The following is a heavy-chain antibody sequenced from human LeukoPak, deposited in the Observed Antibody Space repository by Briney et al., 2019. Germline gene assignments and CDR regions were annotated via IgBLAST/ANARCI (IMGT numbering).Heavy chain of an antibody. CDR2: IYHSGST. V-gene: IGHV4-30-2*01. J-gene: IGHJ4*02. Sequence: SETLSLTCTVSGGSISSGDYYWSWIRQPPGKGLEWIGYIYHSGSTYYNPSLKSRVTISVDRSKNQFSLKLSSVTAADTAVYYCARYTVARGFDYWGQGTLVTVSS. D-gene: IGHD4-17*01. CDR1: GGSISSGDYY. CDR3: ARYTVARGFDY.